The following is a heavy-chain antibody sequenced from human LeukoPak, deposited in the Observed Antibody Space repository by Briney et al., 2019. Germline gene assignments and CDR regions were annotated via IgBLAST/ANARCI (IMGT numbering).Heavy chain of an antibody. Sequence: GGTLRLSCAASGFTFCSHWMSWVPQAPGKGQEWVANIKQDGSEKYYVDSVKGRFTISRDNAKNSLYLQMNSLRAEDTAVYYCARGNSGYSYGYGIYYYYYYMDVWGKGTTVTVSS. J-gene: IGHJ6*03. V-gene: IGHV3-7*01. CDR2: IKQDGSEK. CDR3: ARGNSGYSYGYGIYYYYYYMDV. D-gene: IGHD5-18*01. CDR1: GFTFCSHW.